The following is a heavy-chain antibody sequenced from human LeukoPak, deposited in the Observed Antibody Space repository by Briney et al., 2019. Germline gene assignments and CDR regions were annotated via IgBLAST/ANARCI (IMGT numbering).Heavy chain of an antibody. V-gene: IGHV3-7*01. CDR2: IKQDGSEK. CDR1: GFTFNSYW. D-gene: IGHD3-3*01. Sequence: GGSLRLSCAASGFTFNSYWMSWVRQAPGKGLEWVANIKQDGSEKYYADSVKGRFTISRDNAKNSLYLQMNSLRAEDTAVYYCARDDPTLFWSGSPFYWGQGTLVTVSS. CDR3: ARDDPTLFWSGSPFY. J-gene: IGHJ4*02.